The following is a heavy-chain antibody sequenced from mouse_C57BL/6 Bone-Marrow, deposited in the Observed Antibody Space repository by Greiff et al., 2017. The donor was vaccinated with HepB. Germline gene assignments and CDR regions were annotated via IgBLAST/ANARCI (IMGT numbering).Heavy chain of an antibody. CDR2: IYPGSGST. Sequence: QVHVKQPGAELVKPGASVKMSCKASGYTFTSYWITWVKQRPGQGLEWIGDIYPGSGSTNYNEKFKSKAALTVDTSSSTAYMQLSSLTSEDSAVYYCARLGNYRYAMDYWGQGTSVTVSS. CDR3: ARLGNYRYAMDY. J-gene: IGHJ4*01. CDR1: GYTFTSYW. V-gene: IGHV1-55*01. D-gene: IGHD2-1*01.